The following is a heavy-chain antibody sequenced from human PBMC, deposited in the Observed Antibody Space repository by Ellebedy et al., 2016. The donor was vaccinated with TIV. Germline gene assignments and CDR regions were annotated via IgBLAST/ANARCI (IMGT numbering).Heavy chain of an antibody. D-gene: IGHD4-11*01. CDR3: AREVYSSTWYDC. J-gene: IGHJ5*01. V-gene: IGHV3-53*01. CDR2: IYSGGNT. Sequence: GESLKIPCTAPGFTVRSNYMNWVRQAPGKGLEWVSVIYSGGNTYYADSVKGRFTISRDNSKNTLYLQMNSLSAEDTAVYYCAREVYSSTWYDCWGQGTLVTVSS. CDR1: GFTVRSNY.